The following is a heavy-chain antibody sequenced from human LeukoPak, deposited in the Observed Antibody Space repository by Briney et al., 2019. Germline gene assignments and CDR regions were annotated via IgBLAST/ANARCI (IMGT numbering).Heavy chain of an antibody. Sequence: GGSPRLSCAASGFTFSSYWMSWVRQAPGKGREWVANIKQDGSEKYYVDSVKGRFTISRDNAKNSLYLQMNSLRAEDTAVYYCARVATIFGVVCYYFDYWGQGTLVTVSS. J-gene: IGHJ4*02. CDR1: GFTFSSYW. D-gene: IGHD3-3*01. CDR2: IKQDGSEK. V-gene: IGHV3-7*01. CDR3: ARVATIFGVVCYYFDY.